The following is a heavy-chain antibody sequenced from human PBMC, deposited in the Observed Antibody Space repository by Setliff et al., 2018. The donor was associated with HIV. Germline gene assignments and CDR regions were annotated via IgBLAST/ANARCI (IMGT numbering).Heavy chain of an antibody. V-gene: IGHV3-11*01. CDR3: ARWSDRTGGV. CDR2: ISNSSHDI. Sequence: GGSLRLSCVASGTDLNVGYMSWIRQAPGKGPEWVSYISNSSHDIAYLDSVKGRFTISRDNAKNSLYLQMSNLRVDDTAVYYCARWSDRTGGVWGQGTLVTVSS. CDR1: GTDLNVGY. J-gene: IGHJ4*02. D-gene: IGHD3-10*01.